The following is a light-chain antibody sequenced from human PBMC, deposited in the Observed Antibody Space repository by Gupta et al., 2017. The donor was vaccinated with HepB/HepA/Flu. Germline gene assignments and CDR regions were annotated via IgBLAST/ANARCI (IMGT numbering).Light chain of an antibody. J-gene: IGKJ1*01. CDR2: GAS. CDR3: QQYGSSPKT. V-gene: IGKV3-20*01. Sequence: EIVLTQSPGTLSLSPWERATLSCRASQSVSTSYLAWYQQKPGQAPRLLIYGASRRSTGIPYRFSGSGYGTEFTLTISRLEPEDFAVYYCQQYGSSPKTFGQGTKVESK. CDR1: QSVSTSY.